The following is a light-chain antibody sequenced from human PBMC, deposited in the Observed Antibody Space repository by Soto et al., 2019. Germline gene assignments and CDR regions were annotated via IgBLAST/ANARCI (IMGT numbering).Light chain of an antibody. J-gene: IGKJ1*01. CDR2: KAS. V-gene: IGKV1-5*03. Sequence: DLQMTQWPCTVSSSVGDRVTITCRASQSISNWLAWYQQKPGKAPKLLIYKASTLKSGVPSRFSGSGSGTEFTLTICSVQPDDFATYYCQHYNSYSEAFGQGTKVDIK. CDR3: QHYNSYSEA. CDR1: QSISNW.